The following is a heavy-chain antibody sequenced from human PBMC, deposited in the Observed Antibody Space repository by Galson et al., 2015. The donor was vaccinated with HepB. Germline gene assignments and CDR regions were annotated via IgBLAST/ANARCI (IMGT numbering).Heavy chain of an antibody. CDR2: ISSSSSYI. J-gene: IGHJ6*02. CDR1: GITFSSYS. D-gene: IGHD3-3*01. Sequence: PLRLSCAPSGITFSSYSINWVRLAPGKGLEWVPSISSSSSYIYYADSVKGRFTISRDNAKNLLYLQMNSLRAEVRAVYYCARGYDFWSGYYVYYYGMAVWSQETTFTVSS. V-gene: IGHV3-21*01. CDR3: ARGYDFWSGYYVYYYGMAV.